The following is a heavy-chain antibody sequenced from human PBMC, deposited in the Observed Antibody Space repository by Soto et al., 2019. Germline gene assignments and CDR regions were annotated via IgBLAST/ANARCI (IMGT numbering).Heavy chain of an antibody. Sequence: GGSLRLSCAASGFTFSSYSMNWVRQAPGKGLEWVSYISSSSSTIYYADSVKGRFTISRDNAKNPLYLQMNSLRAEDTAVYYCAREYCSSTSCLNWIDSWGQGTLVTVAS. CDR1: GFTFSSYS. CDR2: ISSSSSTI. V-gene: IGHV3-48*01. CDR3: AREYCSSTSCLNWIDS. D-gene: IGHD2-2*01. J-gene: IGHJ5*01.